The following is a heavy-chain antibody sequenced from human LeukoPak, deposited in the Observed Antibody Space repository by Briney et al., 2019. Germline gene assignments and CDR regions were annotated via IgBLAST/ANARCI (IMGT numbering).Heavy chain of an antibody. V-gene: IGHV1-2*02. D-gene: IGHD3-10*01. CDR2: INPNSGGT. Sequence: ASVKVSCKASGYTFTGYYMHWVRQAPGQGREWMGWINPNSGGTNYAQTFQGRVTMTRDTSISTAYMELSRLRSDDTAVYYCARGSMVRGVIPLYYWGQGTLVTVSS. CDR3: ARGSMVRGVIPLYY. CDR1: GYTFTGYY. J-gene: IGHJ4*02.